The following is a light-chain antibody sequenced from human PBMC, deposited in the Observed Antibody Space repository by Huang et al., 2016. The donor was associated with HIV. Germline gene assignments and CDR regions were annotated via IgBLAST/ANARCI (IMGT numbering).Light chain of an antibody. J-gene: IGKJ2*01. CDR2: GAS. CDR1: RSVSSNF. CDR3: QQYGTSPKT. Sequence: EIVLTQSPGTLSLSPGERATLSCRASRSVSSNFLARYQQKPGQAPRLLIYGASSRATGIPDRFSGSGSGADFTLTISRLDPEDFAVYFCQQYGTSPKTLGQGTKLEIK. V-gene: IGKV3-20*01.